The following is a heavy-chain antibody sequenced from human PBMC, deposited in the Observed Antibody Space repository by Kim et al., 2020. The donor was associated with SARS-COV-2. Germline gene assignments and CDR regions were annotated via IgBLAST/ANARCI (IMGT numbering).Heavy chain of an antibody. J-gene: IGHJ3*02. CDR1: GFTFGDYA. CDR2: IRSKAYGGTT. D-gene: IGHD4-17*01. V-gene: IGHV3-49*04. Sequence: GGSLRLSCTASGFTFGDYAMSWVRQAPGKGLEWVGFIRSKAYGGTTEYAASVKGRFTISRDDSKSIAYLQMNSLKTEDTAVYYCTSRMTTVIPDAFDIWGQGTMVTVSS. CDR3: TSRMTTVIPDAFDI.